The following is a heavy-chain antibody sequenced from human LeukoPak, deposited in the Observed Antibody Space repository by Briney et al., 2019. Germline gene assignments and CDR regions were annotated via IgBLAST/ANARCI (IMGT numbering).Heavy chain of an antibody. CDR2: INSDGSST. CDR3: ARVERGPIGLKTPFDY. J-gene: IGHJ4*02. Sequence: AGGSLRLSCAASGFTFSSYWMHWVRQAPGKGLVWVSCINSDGSSTSYADSVKGRFTISRDNAKNTLYLQMNSLRAEDTAVYYCARVERGPIGLKTPFDYWGQGTLVTVSS. D-gene: IGHD1-26*01. V-gene: IGHV3-74*01. CDR1: GFTFSSYW.